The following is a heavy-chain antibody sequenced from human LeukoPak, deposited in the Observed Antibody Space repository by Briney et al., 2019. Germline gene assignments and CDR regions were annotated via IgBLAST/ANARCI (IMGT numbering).Heavy chain of an antibody. J-gene: IGHJ4*02. CDR2: ISGRSSTI. Sequence: GGSLRLSCAASAFTFSDYSMNWVRQAPGKGLEWVSYISGRSSTIYYADSVKGRFTISRDNAKNSMYLQMNSLRAEDTAVYYCARDRMKSGSYYFDYWGQGTLVTVSS. CDR1: AFTFSDYS. D-gene: IGHD1-26*01. CDR3: ARDRMKSGSYYFDY. V-gene: IGHV3-48*01.